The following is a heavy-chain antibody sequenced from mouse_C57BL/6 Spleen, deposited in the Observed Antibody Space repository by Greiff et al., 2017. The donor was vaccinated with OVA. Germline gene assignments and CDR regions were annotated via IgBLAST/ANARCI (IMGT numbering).Heavy chain of an antibody. J-gene: IGHJ2*01. V-gene: IGHV1-74*01. Sequence: QVQLKQPGAELVKPGASVKVSCKASGYTFTSYWMHWVKQRPGQGLEWIGRIHPSDSDTNYNQKFKGKATLTVDKSSSTAYMQLSSLTSEDSAVYYCAIAAGLYSNSFFDYWGQGTTLTVSS. CDR3: AIAAGLYSNSFFDY. CDR2: IHPSDSDT. CDR1: GYTFTSYW. D-gene: IGHD2-5*01.